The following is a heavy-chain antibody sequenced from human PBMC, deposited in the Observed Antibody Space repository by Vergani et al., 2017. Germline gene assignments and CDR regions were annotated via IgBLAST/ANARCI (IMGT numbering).Heavy chain of an antibody. CDR1: GFTVSSNY. CDR2: ISSSGSTI. CDR3: ARESSGSSPYMDV. D-gene: IGHD1-26*01. Sequence: VQLVESGGGLVQPGGSLRLSCAASGFTVSSNYISWIRQAPGKGLEWVSSISSSGSTIYYADSVKGRFTISRDNAKNSLYLQMNSLRAEDTAVYYCARESSGSSPYMDVWGKGTTVTVSS. J-gene: IGHJ6*03. V-gene: IGHV3-11*01.